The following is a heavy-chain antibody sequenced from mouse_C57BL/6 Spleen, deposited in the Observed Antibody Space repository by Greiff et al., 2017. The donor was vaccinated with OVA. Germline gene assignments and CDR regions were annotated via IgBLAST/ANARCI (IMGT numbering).Heavy chain of an antibody. D-gene: IGHD2-1*01. CDR3: ARDGNPYFDY. CDR2: IDPETGGT. Sequence: VQLQESGAELVRPGASVTLSCKASGYTFTDYEMHWVKQTPVHGLEWIGAIDPETGGTAYNQKFKGKAILTADKSSSTAYMELRSLTSEDSAVYFCARDGNPYFDYWGQGTTLTVSS. CDR1: GYTFTDYE. J-gene: IGHJ2*01. V-gene: IGHV1-15*01.